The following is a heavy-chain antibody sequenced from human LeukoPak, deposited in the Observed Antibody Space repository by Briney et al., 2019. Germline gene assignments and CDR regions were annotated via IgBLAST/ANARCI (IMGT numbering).Heavy chain of an antibody. CDR2: IRYGGSNK. V-gene: IGHV3-30*02. CDR1: GFTFSSYG. J-gene: IGHJ4*01. CDR3: ARSELYYGSESYYHLDY. D-gene: IGHD3-10*01. Sequence: GGSLRLSCAASGFTFSSYGMHWVRQAPGKGLEWVAFIRYGGSNKYYADSVKGRFTISRDNSKRTLYLEMSSLRPEDTALYYCARSELYYGSESYYHLDYWGHGTLVTVSS.